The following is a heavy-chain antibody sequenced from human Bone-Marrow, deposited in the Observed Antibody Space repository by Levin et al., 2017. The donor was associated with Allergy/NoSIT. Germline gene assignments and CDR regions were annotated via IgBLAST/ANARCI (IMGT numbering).Heavy chain of an antibody. J-gene: IGHJ4*01. V-gene: IGHV4-39*07. Sequence: SETLSLTCTVSGGSISRSPYYWVWIRQPPGKGLEWIGSIYYIGNTYYNPSLKSRATISVDTSKNQFSLKLSSVTAADTAVYYCAREGTPHSWDYWGQGTLVTVSS. CDR3: AREGTPHSWDY. CDR1: GGSISRSPYY. CDR2: IYYIGNT. D-gene: IGHD1-14*01.